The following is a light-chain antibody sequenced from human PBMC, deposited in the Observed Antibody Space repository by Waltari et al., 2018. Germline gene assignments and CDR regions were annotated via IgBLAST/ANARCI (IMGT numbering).Light chain of an antibody. J-gene: IGKJ1*01. CDR3: QQYNNWPPWT. Sequence: EIVMTQAPATLSVSPGEGATLACRASQKINSNLAWYHQQPGQTPRLLIYGASTRAIGTPARSSGSGSGTEFTLTISSLQSEDFALYYGQQYNNWPPWTFGQGTKVELK. V-gene: IGKV3-15*01. CDR1: QKINSN. CDR2: GAS.